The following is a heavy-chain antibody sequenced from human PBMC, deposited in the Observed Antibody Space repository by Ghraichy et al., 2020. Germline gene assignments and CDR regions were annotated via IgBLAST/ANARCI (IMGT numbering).Heavy chain of an antibody. Sequence: GESLNISCAASGFTFSSYWMSWVRQAPGKGLEWVANIKQDGSEKYYVDSVKGRFTISRDNAKNSLYLQMNSLRAEDTAVYYCARRTGGAMVTYGFDYWGQGTLVTVSS. D-gene: IGHD5-18*01. V-gene: IGHV3-7*01. CDR3: ARRTGGAMVTYGFDY. J-gene: IGHJ4*02. CDR1: GFTFSSYW. CDR2: IKQDGSEK.